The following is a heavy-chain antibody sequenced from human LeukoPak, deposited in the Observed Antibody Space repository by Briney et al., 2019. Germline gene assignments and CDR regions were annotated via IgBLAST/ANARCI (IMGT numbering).Heavy chain of an antibody. V-gene: IGHV3-21*01. CDR3: ARVLNDYGDYVFDY. J-gene: IGHJ4*02. D-gene: IGHD4-17*01. CDR1: GFTFSIYT. CDR2: ISSSSSYI. Sequence: GGSLRLSCAASGFTFSIYTMNWVRQAPGKWLEWVSSISSSSSYIYYADSLKGRFTISRDNTKNSLYLQMNSLRAEDTAVYYCARVLNDYGDYVFDYWGQGTLVTVSS.